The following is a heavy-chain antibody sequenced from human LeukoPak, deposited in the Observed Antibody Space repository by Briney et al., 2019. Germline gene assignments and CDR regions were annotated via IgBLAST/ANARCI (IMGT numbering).Heavy chain of an antibody. V-gene: IGHV4-59*01. D-gene: IGHD4-17*01. CDR3: ARYYGDLYYYGMDV. Sequence: SETLSLTCTVSSGSISSYYWSWIRQPPGKGLEWIGYIYYSGSTNYNPSLKSRVTISVDTSKNQFSLKLSSVTAADTAVYYCARYYGDLYYYGMDVWGQGTTVTVSS. CDR2: IYYSGST. CDR1: SGSISSYY. J-gene: IGHJ6*02.